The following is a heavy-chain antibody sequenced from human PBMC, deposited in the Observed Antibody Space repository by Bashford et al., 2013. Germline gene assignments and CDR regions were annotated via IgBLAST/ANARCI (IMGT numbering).Heavy chain of an antibody. V-gene: IGHV1-2*04. CDR1: GYTFTGYY. D-gene: IGHD6-6*01. CDR2: INPNSGGT. J-gene: IGHJ5*02. CDR3: AREFPETGVYSSSPNWFDP. Sequence: ASVKVSCKASGYTFTGYYMHWVRQAPGQGLEWMGWINPNSGGTNYAQKFQGWVTMTRDTSISTAYMELSRLRSDDTAVYYCAREFPETGVYSSSPNWFDPWGQGTLVTVSS.